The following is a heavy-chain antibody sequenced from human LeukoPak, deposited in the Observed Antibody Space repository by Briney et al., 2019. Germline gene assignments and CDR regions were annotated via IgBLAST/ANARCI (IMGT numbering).Heavy chain of an antibody. CDR1: GFTFSRHG. CDR3: GRDSRSILIDV. V-gene: IGHV3-33*01. CDR2: IWYDGSNT. Sequence: GGSLRLSCAASGFTFSRHGMHWVRQAPGKGLEWVAVIWYDGSNTYYVDSVKGRFTISRDNSKNTLYLQMNSLRVEDTAVYYCGRDSRSILIDVWGQGTPVTIPS. D-gene: IGHD3-3*01. J-gene: IGHJ4*02.